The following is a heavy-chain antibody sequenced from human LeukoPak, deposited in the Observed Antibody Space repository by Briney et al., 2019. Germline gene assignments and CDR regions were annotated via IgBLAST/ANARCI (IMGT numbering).Heavy chain of an antibody. Sequence: GGSLRLSCAASGFTFSSYRMNWVRQASGKGLEWVSYISSSSSTIYYADSVKGRFTISRDNAKNSLYLQMNSLRAEDTAVYYCARLYDGSAYHADHFDYWGQGTLVIVSS. V-gene: IGHV3-48*01. CDR3: ARLYDGSAYHADHFDY. CDR2: ISSSSSTI. D-gene: IGHD3-22*01. J-gene: IGHJ4*02. CDR1: GFTFSSYR.